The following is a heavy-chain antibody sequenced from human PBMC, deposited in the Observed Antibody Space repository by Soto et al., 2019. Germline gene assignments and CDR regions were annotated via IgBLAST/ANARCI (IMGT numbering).Heavy chain of an antibody. CDR2: IYHSGST. Sequence: SDTLSLTCAVSGGSISSSNWWSWVRQPPGKGLEWIGEIYHSGSTNYNPPLKSRVTISVDKSKNQFSLKLSSVTAADTAVYYCARDAMSGAYNWFDPWGQGTLVTVSS. V-gene: IGHV4-4*02. CDR3: ARDAMSGAYNWFDP. J-gene: IGHJ5*02. CDR1: GGSISSSNW. D-gene: IGHD3-3*01.